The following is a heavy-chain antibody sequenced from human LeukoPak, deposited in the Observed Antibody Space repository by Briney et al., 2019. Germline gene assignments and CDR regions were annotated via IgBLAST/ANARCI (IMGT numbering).Heavy chain of an antibody. CDR3: ARMTISREGFDY. CDR2: IYWDNDN. Sequence: SGPTLVKPTQTLTLTCTFSGFSLSTSGVGVGWIRQPPGKALEWLAVIYWDNDNRYSPSLKSRLTITKDTSKNQVVLTMTNMDPVDTATYYCARMTISREGFDYWGQGTLVTVSS. D-gene: IGHD4/OR15-4a*01. J-gene: IGHJ4*02. V-gene: IGHV2-5*02. CDR1: GFSLSTSGVG.